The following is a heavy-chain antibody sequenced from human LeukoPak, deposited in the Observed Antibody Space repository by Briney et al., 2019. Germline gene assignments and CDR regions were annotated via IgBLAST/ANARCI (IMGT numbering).Heavy chain of an antibody. CDR2: IYSGGST. J-gene: IGHJ4*02. Sequence: PGGSLRLSCAASGFTVSSNYMSWVRQAPGKGLEWVSVIYSGGSTYYADSVKGRFIISRDNSKNTLYLQMNSLRAEDTAVYFCARLSYYASSGLLHYFDYWGQGTLVAVSS. CDR1: GFTVSSNY. CDR3: ARLSYYASSGLLHYFDY. V-gene: IGHV3-66*01. D-gene: IGHD3-22*01.